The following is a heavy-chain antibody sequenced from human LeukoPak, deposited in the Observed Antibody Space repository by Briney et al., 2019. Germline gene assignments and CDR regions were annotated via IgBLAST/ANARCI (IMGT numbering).Heavy chain of an antibody. J-gene: IGHJ4*02. CDR2: ISSSSSYI. CDR3: ARERGYSYGYSDY. CDR1: GFTFSSFN. D-gene: IGHD5-18*01. Sequence: GRSLRLSCAASGFTFSSFNMNWVRQAPGKGLEWVSSISSSSSYIYYADSVKGRFTISRDNAKNSLFLQMNSLRAEDTAVYYCARERGYSYGYSDYWGQGTLVTVSS. V-gene: IGHV3-21*01.